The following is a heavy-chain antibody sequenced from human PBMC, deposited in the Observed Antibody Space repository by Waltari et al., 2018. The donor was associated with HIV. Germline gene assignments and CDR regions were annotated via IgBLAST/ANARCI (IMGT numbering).Heavy chain of an antibody. Sequence: QVQLQESGPGLVKPSGTLSLTCVVSGGSIFSSNWWSWVRQPPGEGREWIGEIYHSGSTNYNPSRKSRVTISVDKSKNQFSLKLSSVTAADTAVYYCARGGFTKATSFFDYWGQGTLVPVSS. V-gene: IGHV4-4*02. CDR1: GGSIFSSNW. J-gene: IGHJ4*02. CDR2: IYHSGST. D-gene: IGHD5-12*01. CDR3: ARGGFTKATSFFDY.